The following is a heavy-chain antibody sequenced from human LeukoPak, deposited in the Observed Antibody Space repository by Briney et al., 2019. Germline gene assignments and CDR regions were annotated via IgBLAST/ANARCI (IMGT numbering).Heavy chain of an antibody. D-gene: IGHD6-13*01. CDR1: GFPFSDYS. J-gene: IGHJ4*02. Sequence: GGYLRLSCAASGFPFSDYSMNWVRQAPGKGLEWVSYISSSSKTVYYADSVKGRFTISRDNARNSLYLQMNNLRAEDTAVYYCARERGYSSSWYTFWGQGTLVTVSS. V-gene: IGHV3-48*01. CDR3: ARERGYSSSWYTF. CDR2: ISSSSKTV.